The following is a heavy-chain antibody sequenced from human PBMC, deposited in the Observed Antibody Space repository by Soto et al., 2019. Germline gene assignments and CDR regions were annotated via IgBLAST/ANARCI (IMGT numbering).Heavy chain of an antibody. J-gene: IGHJ6*03. D-gene: IGHD3-3*01. V-gene: IGHV1-18*01. CDR1: GYTFTSYG. CDR2: ISAYNGNT. CDR3: ATACITIFGVADYYYYSYTDV. Sequence: GASVKVSCKASGYTFTSYGISWVRQAPGQGLEWMGWISAYNGNTNYAQKLQGRVTMTTDTSTSTAYMELRSLRSGYTAVYYCATACITIFGVADYYYYSYTDVWCKGTTVTVSS.